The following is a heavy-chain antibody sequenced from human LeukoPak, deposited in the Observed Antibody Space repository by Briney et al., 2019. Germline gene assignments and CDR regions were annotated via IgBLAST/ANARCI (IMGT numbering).Heavy chain of an antibody. D-gene: IGHD3-22*01. J-gene: IGHJ4*02. CDR1: GGSISSGSYY. CDR3: ARETNYYDSSGYSLKPDY. V-gene: IGHV4-61*09. Sequence: SETLSLTCTVSGGSISSGSYYWSWIRQPAGKGLEWIGHIYSSGSTNYNPSLKSRVIMSVDTSKNQFSLKLNSVTAADTAVYFCARETNYYDSSGYSLKPDYWGQGTLVTVSS. CDR2: IYSSGST.